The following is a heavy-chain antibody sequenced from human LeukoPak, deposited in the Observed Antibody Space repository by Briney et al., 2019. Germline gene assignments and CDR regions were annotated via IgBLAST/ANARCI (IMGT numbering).Heavy chain of an antibody. J-gene: IGHJ4*02. V-gene: IGHV4-39*07. Sequence: SETLSLTCTVSGGSISSSSYYWGWTRHPPGKGLEGIERIYYSGNTYYNPSLKSRVTISVDTSKNPFSLKLSSVTAADAAVYYCARVELLSEMATTKPFDYWGQGTLVTVSS. CDR2: IYYSGNT. CDR3: ARVELLSEMATTKPFDY. D-gene: IGHD5-24*01. CDR1: GGSISSSSYY.